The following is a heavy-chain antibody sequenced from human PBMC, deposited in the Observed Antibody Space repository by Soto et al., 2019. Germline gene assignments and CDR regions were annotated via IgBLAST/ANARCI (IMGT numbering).Heavy chain of an antibody. V-gene: IGHV3-21*01. CDR2: ISSSSSYI. CDR3: ATQRGLHLGELSLFRDY. CDR1: GFTFSSYS. D-gene: IGHD3-16*02. J-gene: IGHJ4*02. Sequence: PGGSLRLSCAASGFTFSSYSMNWVRQAPGKGLEWVSSISSSSSYIYYADSVKGRFTISRDNAKNSLYLQMNGLRAEDTAVYYCATQRGLHLGELSLFRDYWGQGTLVTVSS.